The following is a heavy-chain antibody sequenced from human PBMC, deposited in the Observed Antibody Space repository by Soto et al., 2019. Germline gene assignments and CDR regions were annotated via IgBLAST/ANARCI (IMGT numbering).Heavy chain of an antibody. D-gene: IGHD3-3*01. CDR1: GGTFSSYA. CDR3: ARSGNDFWSGYFDY. J-gene: IGHJ4*02. CDR2: IIPIFGTA. V-gene: IGHV1-69*13. Sequence: ASVKVSCKASGGTFSSYAISWVRQAPGQGLEWMGGIIPIFGTANYAQKFQGRVTITADESTSTAYMELSSLRSEDTAVYYCARSGNDFWSGYFDYWGQGTLVTVSS.